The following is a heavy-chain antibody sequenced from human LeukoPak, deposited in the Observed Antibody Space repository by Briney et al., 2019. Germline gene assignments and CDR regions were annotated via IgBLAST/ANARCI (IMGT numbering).Heavy chain of an antibody. CDR3: ATTEGYCSSTSCYKNWFDP. Sequence: ASVKVSCKASGYTFTSYYMHWVRQAPGQGLEWMGIINPSGGSTSYAQKFQGRVTMTRDTSTSTVYMELSSLRSEDTAVYYCATTEGYCSSTSCYKNWFDPWGQGTLVTVSS. V-gene: IGHV1-46*01. CDR1: GYTFTSYY. J-gene: IGHJ5*02. D-gene: IGHD2-2*02. CDR2: INPSGGST.